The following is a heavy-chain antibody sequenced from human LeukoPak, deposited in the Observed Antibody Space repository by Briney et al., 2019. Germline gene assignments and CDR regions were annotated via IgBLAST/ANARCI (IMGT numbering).Heavy chain of an antibody. CDR3: ARESIVLLWFGEPPDAFDI. J-gene: IGHJ3*02. CDR2: INHSGST. D-gene: IGHD3-10*01. Sequence: PSETLSLTCAVYGGSFSGYYWSWIRQPPGKGLEWIGEINHSGSTNYNPSLKSRVTILVDTSKNQFSLKLSSVTAADTAVYYCARESIVLLWFGEPPDAFDIWGQGTMVTVSS. CDR1: GGSFSGYY. V-gene: IGHV4-34*01.